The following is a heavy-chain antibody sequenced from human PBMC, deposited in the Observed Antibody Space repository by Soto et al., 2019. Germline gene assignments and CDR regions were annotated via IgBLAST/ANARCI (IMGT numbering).Heavy chain of an antibody. D-gene: IGHD1-26*01. CDR2: ISSSSSYI. CDR1: GFTFSSYS. V-gene: IGHV3-21*01. J-gene: IGHJ4*02. CDR3: ARDKVGATTRYFDY. Sequence: GGSLRLSCAASGFTFSSYSMNWVRQAPGKGLEWVSSISSSSSYIYYADSVKGRFTISRDNAKNSLYLQMNSLRAEDTAVYYCARDKVGATTRYFDYWGQGTLVTVSS.